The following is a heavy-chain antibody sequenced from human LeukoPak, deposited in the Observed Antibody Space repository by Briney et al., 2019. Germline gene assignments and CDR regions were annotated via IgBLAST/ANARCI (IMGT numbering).Heavy chain of an antibody. V-gene: IGHV3-21*01. CDR3: ARDPHEPYYYYYYMDV. J-gene: IGHJ6*03. Sequence: GGSLRLSCAASGFTFSSYSMNWVRQAPGKGLEWVSSISTSGSYEYYADSVRGRFTISRDNAKNSLYLQMSSLRAEDTAVYYCARDPHEPYYYYYYMDVWGKGTTVTVSS. CDR1: GFTFSSYS. CDR2: ISTSGSYE.